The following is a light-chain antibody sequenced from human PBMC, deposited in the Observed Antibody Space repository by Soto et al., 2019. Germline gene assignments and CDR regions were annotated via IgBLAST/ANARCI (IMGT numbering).Light chain of an antibody. CDR2: AAS. V-gene: IGKV1-9*01. J-gene: IGKJ1*01. Sequence: DIQMTQSPSTLSASVGDRVTITCRASQDIAIYLAWYQQKPGEAPKLLIYAASTLQSGVPSRFSGSGSGTDFTLTISCLQSEDFATYYCQQYYSYPRTFGQGTKVDIK. CDR3: QQYYSYPRT. CDR1: QDIAIY.